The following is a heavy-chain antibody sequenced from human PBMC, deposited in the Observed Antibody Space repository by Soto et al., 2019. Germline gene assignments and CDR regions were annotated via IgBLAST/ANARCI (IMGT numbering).Heavy chain of an antibody. D-gene: IGHD2-21*02. J-gene: IGHJ5*02. CDR1: GGSISSSSYY. Sequence: QLQLQESGPGLVKPSETLSLTCTVSGGSISSSSYYWGWIRQPPRKGLEWIGSIYYSGSTYYNPSLKSRVTVSVDTSKNHFSLTLSSVAAADTAVYYCAPGVVVTAPQSVWFDPWGQGTLVTVSS. CDR3: APGVVVTAPQSVWFDP. CDR2: IYYSGST. V-gene: IGHV4-39*02.